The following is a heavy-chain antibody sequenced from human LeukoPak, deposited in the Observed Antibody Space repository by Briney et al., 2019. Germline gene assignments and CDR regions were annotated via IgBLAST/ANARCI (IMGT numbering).Heavy chain of an antibody. CDR2: ISISGGTT. CDR1: AFAFSNHA. Sequence: GGSLRLSCTASAFAFSNHAMSWVRQAPGKGLEWVSSISISGGTTYYADSEKGRFTVSRDNAKNTLYLQMNSLRAEDTAVYCCARVHSDWLYYFDYWGQGTLVTVSS. V-gene: IGHV3-23*01. CDR3: ARVHSDWLYYFDY. D-gene: IGHD6-19*01. J-gene: IGHJ4*02.